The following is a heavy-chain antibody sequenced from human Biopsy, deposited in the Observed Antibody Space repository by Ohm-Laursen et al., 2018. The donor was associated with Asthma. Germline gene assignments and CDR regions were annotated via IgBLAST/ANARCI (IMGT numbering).Heavy chain of an antibody. CDR2: IFYSGRT. CDR1: GDAMSTSGSY. V-gene: IGHV4-39*02. J-gene: IGHJ2*01. CDR3: ARAVSSSSYWYFDL. D-gene: IGHD6-6*01. Sequence: PSQTLSLTCIVSGDAMSTSGSYWGWIRQSPGKGLEWIGGIFYSGRTYNNPFLESRVTISADTSKNHFSLKVTSVTAADTAVYYCARAVSSSSYWYFDLWGRGDLVTVSS.